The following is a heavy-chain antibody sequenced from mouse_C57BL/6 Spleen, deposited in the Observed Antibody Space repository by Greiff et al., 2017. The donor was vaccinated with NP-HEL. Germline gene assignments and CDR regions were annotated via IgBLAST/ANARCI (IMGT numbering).Heavy chain of an antibody. CDR2: IYPGDGDT. CDR3: ARSGYYYGSSYSYWYFDV. Sequence: VKLVESGPELVKPGASVKISCKASGYAFSSSWMNWVKQRPGKGLEWIGRIYPGDGDTNYNGKFKGKATLTADKSSSTAYMQLSSLTSEDSAVYFCARSGYYYGSSYSYWYFDVWGTGTTVTVSS. J-gene: IGHJ1*03. V-gene: IGHV1-82*01. CDR1: GYAFSSSW. D-gene: IGHD1-1*01.